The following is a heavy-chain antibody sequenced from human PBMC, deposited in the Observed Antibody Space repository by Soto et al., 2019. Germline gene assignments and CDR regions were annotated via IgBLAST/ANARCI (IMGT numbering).Heavy chain of an antibody. CDR1: GFTFSVYS. D-gene: IGHD3-3*01. CDR2: ITYDGDKE. CDR3: AKGGRYLEWLPLDN. V-gene: IGHV3-30*01. Sequence: PGGSLRLSCAVSGFTFSVYSMHWARQAPGKGLEWVALITYDGDKEYYADSVKGRFTISRDNSRNTLYLQMNSLRLDDTAVYHCAKGGRYLEWLPLDNWGQGTLVTVSS. J-gene: IGHJ4*02.